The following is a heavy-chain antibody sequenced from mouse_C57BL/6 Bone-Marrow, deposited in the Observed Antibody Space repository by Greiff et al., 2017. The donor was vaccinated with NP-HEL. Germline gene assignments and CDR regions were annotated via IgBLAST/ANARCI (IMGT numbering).Heavy chain of an antibody. J-gene: IGHJ3*01. CDR3: VRHEHDYGSRGAY. D-gene: IGHD1-1*01. Sequence: EVMLVESGGDLVKPGGSLKLSCAASGFTFSSYGMSWVRQTPDKRLEWVATISSGGSYTYYLYSVKGRFTISRDNAKNTLYLQMSRLKSEDTAMDYCVRHEHDYGSRGAYWGQGTLVTVSA. CDR1: GFTFSSYG. V-gene: IGHV5-6*01. CDR2: ISSGGSYT.